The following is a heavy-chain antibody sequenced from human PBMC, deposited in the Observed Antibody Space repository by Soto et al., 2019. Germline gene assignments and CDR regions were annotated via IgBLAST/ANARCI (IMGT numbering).Heavy chain of an antibody. D-gene: IGHD5-12*01. CDR1: RFTFSTYE. V-gene: IGHV3-48*03. CDR2: ISSSGSSV. Sequence: GGSLRLSCAASRFTFSTYEMHWVRQAPGKGLEWVSCISSSGSSVYYADSVKGRFTISRDNSRNSLYLQMKSLRDEDTALYYCVRYCSSTLCNGVATRTFDYWGQGALVTVSS. CDR3: VRYCSSTLCNGVATRTFDY. J-gene: IGHJ4*02.